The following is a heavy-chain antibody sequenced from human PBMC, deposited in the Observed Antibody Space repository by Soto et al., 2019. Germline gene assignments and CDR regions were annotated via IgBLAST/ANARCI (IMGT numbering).Heavy chain of an antibody. CDR2: TSTHNDDR. D-gene: IGHD6-6*01. V-gene: IGHV1-18*04. CDR3: ARERHVASRHSPYDS. Sequence: ASVKVSSKASGYRFSTYGINWVRQAPGQGPEWLGWTSTHNDDRNCAQKFRGRVTLTPDTSKSTAYLELRSLISDDTAVYFCARERHVASRHSPYDSWGQGTQVTVSS. J-gene: IGHJ4*02. CDR1: GYRFSTYG.